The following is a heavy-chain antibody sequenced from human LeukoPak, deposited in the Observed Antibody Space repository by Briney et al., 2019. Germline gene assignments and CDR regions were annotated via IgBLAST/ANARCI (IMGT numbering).Heavy chain of an antibody. CDR2: ISAYNGNT. D-gene: IGHD3-22*01. CDR1: GYTFTSYG. CDR3: ARARKDRWLLGDAFDI. Sequence: ASVKVSCKASGYTFTSYGISWVRQAPGQGLEWMGWISAYNGNTNYAQKLQGRVTMTTDTSTSTAYMELRSLRSDDTAVYYCARARKDRWLLGDAFDIWSQGTMVTVYS. V-gene: IGHV1-18*01. J-gene: IGHJ3*02.